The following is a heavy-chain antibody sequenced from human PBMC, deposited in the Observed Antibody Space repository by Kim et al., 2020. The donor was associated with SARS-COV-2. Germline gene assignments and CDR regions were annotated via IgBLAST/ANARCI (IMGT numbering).Heavy chain of an antibody. D-gene: IGHD6-13*01. CDR1: GFTFSSYD. J-gene: IGHJ6*02. Sequence: GGSLRLSCAASGFTFSSYDMHWVRQATGKGLEWVSAIGTAGDTYYPGSVKGRFTISRENAKNSLYLQMNSLRAGDTAVYYCARVFRGGSWYRGYYYYGMDFWVQGTTVAVCS. V-gene: IGHV3-13*01. CDR3: ARVFRGGSWYRGYYYYGMDF. CDR2: IGTAGDT.